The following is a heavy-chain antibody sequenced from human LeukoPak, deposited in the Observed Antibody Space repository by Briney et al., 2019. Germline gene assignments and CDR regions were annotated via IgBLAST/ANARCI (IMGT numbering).Heavy chain of an antibody. V-gene: IGHV1-69*13. Sequence: SVKVSCKASGGTFISYAISWVRQAPGQGLEWMGGIIPIFGTANYAQKFQGRVTITADESTSTAYMELSSLRSEDTAVYYCARSGVTADDYYYGMDVWGQGTTVTVSS. CDR3: ARSGVTADDYYYGMDV. J-gene: IGHJ6*02. CDR2: IIPIFGTA. D-gene: IGHD5-18*01. CDR1: GGTFISYA.